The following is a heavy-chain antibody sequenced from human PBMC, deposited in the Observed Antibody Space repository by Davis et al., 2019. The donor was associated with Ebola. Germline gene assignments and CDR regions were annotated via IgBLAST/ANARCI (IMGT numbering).Heavy chain of an antibody. J-gene: IGHJ4*02. CDR2: MYYDGET. D-gene: IGHD2-21*01. V-gene: IGHV4-31*03. CDR1: GGSLSVGGYY. CDR3: VRSSIVKGASAPSDY. Sequence: SETLSFTCTVSGGSLSVGGYYWGWVRQHAGKGLEWIGNMYYDGETFYNPSLKSRVSILADRAQNQFSLRLMSVTAADTAIYYCVRSSIVKGASAPSDYWGQGTLVTVSS.